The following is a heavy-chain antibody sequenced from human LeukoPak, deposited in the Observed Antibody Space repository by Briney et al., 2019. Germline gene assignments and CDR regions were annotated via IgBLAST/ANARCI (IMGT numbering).Heavy chain of an antibody. Sequence: TGGSLRLSCIASEFNFTTSAMDWVRQAPGKGLEWISFITSGAETISYAGSVKGRFTISRDNAENSLYLQMNSLRAEDTAVYYCARDLPRGIIWGYWGQGTLVTASS. CDR2: ITSGAETI. V-gene: IGHV3-48*01. CDR3: ARDLPRGIIWGY. CDR1: EFNFTTSA. J-gene: IGHJ4*02. D-gene: IGHD3-16*01.